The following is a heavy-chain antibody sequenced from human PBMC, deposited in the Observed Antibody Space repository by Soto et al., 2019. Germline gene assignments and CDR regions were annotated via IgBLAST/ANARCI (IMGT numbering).Heavy chain of an antibody. D-gene: IGHD6-6*01. V-gene: IGHV3-23*01. CDR1: GFTFTTYW. CDR2: ISGSGGST. CDR3: AKVKVSGPFDAFDI. Sequence: GGSLRLSCAASGFTFTTYWMTWVRQAPGKGLEWVSAISGSGGSTYYADSVKGRFTISRDNSKNTLYLQMNSLRAEDTAVYYCAKVKVSGPFDAFDIWGQGTMVTVSS. J-gene: IGHJ3*02.